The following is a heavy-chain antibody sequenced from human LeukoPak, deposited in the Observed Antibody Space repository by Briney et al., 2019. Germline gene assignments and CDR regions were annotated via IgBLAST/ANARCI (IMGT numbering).Heavy chain of an antibody. Sequence: SETLSLACAVSGGSISSSNWWSWVRQPPGKGLEWIGEIYHSGSTNYNPSLKSRVTISVDKSKNQFSLKLSSVTAADTAVYYCARGQTFYDSSGYYFDYWGQGTLVTVSS. CDR2: IYHSGST. V-gene: IGHV4-4*02. D-gene: IGHD3-22*01. CDR3: ARGQTFYDSSGYYFDY. CDR1: GGSISSSNW. J-gene: IGHJ4*02.